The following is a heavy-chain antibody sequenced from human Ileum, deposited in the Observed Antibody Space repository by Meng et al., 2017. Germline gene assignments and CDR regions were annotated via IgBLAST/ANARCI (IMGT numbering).Heavy chain of an antibody. V-gene: IGHV4-4*02. CDR2: ISQESGRT. Sequence: QVPPQEAGPGLVKPSVALFFTSAVPGDSISSRDWWSGGRQPPGKGLEWIGEISQESGRTNYNPSLKSRVTISLDKSKNQFSLNLNSVTAADTAVYYCVRNEGYSLGDWGQGTLVTVSS. CDR1: GDSISSRDW. J-gene: IGHJ4*02. CDR3: VRNEGYSLGD. D-gene: IGHD2-21*01.